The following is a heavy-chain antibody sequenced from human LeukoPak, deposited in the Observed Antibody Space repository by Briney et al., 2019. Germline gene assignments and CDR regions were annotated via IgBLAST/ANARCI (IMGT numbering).Heavy chain of an antibody. Sequence: GASVKVSCKASGYTFTSYGISWVRQAPGQGLEWMGWISAYNGNTNYAQKLQGRVTMTTDTSTSTAYMELRSLRSDDTAVYYCARVSSITMIVVVTRDDAFDIWGQGTMVTVSS. J-gene: IGHJ3*02. CDR1: GYTFTSYG. CDR3: ARVSSITMIVVVTRDDAFDI. V-gene: IGHV1-18*01. D-gene: IGHD3-22*01. CDR2: ISAYNGNT.